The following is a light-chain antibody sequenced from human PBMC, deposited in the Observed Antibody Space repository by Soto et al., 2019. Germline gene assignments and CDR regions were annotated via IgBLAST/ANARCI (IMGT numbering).Light chain of an antibody. Sequence: QSVLPQPPSASGSPGPSVALSCTGTSSDVGGYNYVSWYQQHPGKAPKLMIYEVNKRPSGVPDRFSGSKSGNTASLTVSGLQAEDEADYDCSSYAGSNNLVFGTGTKRTVL. CDR3: SSYAGSNNLV. J-gene: IGLJ1*01. CDR1: SSDVGGYNY. V-gene: IGLV2-8*01. CDR2: EVN.